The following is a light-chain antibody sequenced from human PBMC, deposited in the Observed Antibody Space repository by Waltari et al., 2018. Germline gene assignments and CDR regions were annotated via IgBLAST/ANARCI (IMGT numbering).Light chain of an antibody. J-gene: IGKJ4*01. V-gene: IGKV1-5*03. CDR1: QSISKW. CDR2: KAS. CDR3: QQYNSYSLLT. Sequence: DIQMTQSPSTLSASVGARFTITCRASQSISKWLASYQQKPGKAPKLLIYKASTLESGVPSRFSGSGSGTEFTLTISSLQPDDFATYYCQQYNSYSLLTFGGGTKVEIK.